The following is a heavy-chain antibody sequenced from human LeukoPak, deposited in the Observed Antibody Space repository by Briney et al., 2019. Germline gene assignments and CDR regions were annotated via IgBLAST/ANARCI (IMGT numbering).Heavy chain of an antibody. D-gene: IGHD3-3*01. V-gene: IGHV3-9*01. J-gene: IGHJ6*03. Sequence: GGSLRLSCAASGFNFDDYAKHWVRQAPGKGLEWVSGISWNSGRIGYADSVKGRFTISEDNAKNSLYLQMNSLRVEDTALYYCARGGISIFGVVIYMDVWGKGTTVTVSS. CDR2: ISWNSGRI. CDR1: GFNFDDYA. CDR3: ARGGISIFGVVIYMDV.